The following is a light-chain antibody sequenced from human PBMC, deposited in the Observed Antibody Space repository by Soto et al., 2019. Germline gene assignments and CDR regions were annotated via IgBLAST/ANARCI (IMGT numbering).Light chain of an antibody. CDR1: QSVGNN. J-gene: IGKJ4*01. CDR3: QQYGDWPLT. CDR2: ATS. Sequence: EIVPTQSPATLSVSPGDRATLSCRASQSVGNNFAWYQQKPGQAPRLLIFATSTRATGVPARFSGSGSGTEFTLTISSLQSEDFAVYYCQQYGDWPLTFGGGAKVEIE. V-gene: IGKV3-15*01.